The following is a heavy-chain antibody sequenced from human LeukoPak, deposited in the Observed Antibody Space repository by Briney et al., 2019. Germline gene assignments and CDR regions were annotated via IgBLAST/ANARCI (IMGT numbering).Heavy chain of an antibody. CDR3: ATDIFGSSRDY. D-gene: IGHD3-10*02. V-gene: IGHV3-74*01. J-gene: IGHJ4*02. CDR1: GFSFSNSY. CDR2: IKPDGSLT. Sequence: PGGSLRLSCAASGFSFSNSYMEWVRQAPGKGLVWVSRIKPDGSLTAYAASVKGQFTISRDNAKNTLYLQMNSLRAEDTAVYYCATDIFGSSRDYWGRGTLVTVSS.